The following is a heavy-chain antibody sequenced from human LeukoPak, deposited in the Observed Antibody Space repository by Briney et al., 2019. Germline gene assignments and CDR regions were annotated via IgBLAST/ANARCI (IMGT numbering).Heavy chain of an antibody. J-gene: IGHJ5*02. D-gene: IGHD2-15*01. CDR1: GGSLSSGDYY. Sequence: SETLSLTCTVIGGSLSSGDYYWRWLRHPPGKALEWIGYIYYSGSTFYNPSLKSRVTISLDTSKSQFSLKLSSVSAAVTAVYYCARSEGYAFDPWGQGTLVTVSS. CDR3: ARSEGYAFDP. V-gene: IGHV4-30-4*01. CDR2: IYYSGST.